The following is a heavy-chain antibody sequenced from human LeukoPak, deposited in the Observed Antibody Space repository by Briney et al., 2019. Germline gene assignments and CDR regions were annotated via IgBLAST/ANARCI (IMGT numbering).Heavy chain of an antibody. CDR1: GGSFSGYY. CDR3: ATSQYDFWSGYSCN. V-gene: IGHV4-34*01. CDR2: INHSGST. Sequence: SETLSLTCAVYGGSFSGYYWSWIRQPPGKGLEWIGEINHSGSTYYNPSLKSRVTISVDTSKNQFSLKLSSVTAADTAVYYCATSQYDFWSGYSCNWGQGTLVTVSS. J-gene: IGHJ4*02. D-gene: IGHD3-3*01.